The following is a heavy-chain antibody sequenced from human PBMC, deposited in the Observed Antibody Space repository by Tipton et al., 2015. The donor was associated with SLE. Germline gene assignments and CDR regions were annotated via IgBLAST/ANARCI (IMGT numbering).Heavy chain of an antibody. J-gene: IGHJ4*02. CDR1: GFIVRSHY. V-gene: IGHV3-53*05. D-gene: IGHD2-15*01. CDR3: ATLWGYCSVGRCYSAF. Sequence: SLRLSCAASGFIVRSHYMSWVRQAPGKGLEWVSVTYSGETTYYADSVKGRFAISRDNSKNTLYLQMNSLRPEDTAVYYCATLWGYCSVGRCYSAFWGQGTLVTVYS. CDR2: TYSGETT.